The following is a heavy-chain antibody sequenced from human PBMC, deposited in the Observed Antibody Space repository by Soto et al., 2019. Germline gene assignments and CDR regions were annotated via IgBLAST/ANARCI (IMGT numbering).Heavy chain of an antibody. CDR2: IHYSGSI. V-gene: IGHV4-30-4*08. CDR3: AREDDGGDRDYYGLDV. Sequence: PSETLSLTCTVSGGSISSNYSTWTGFGKSQGKGLEWIGYIHYSGSIIYNPSFKSRVTISVDTSKNQFSLQLSSVTAADTAVYFCAREDDGGDRDYYGLDVWGQGTTVTVSS. D-gene: IGHD2-21*02. J-gene: IGHJ6*02. CDR1: GGSISSNYST.